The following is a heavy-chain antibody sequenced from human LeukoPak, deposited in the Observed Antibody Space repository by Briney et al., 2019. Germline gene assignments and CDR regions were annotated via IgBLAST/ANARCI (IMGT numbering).Heavy chain of an antibody. CDR2: INPSGGST. D-gene: IGHD7-27*01. V-gene: IGHV1-46*03. J-gene: IGHJ4*02. CDR3: APAKLGIFILDY. CDR1: GYTFTSYY. Sequence: ASVKVSCKASGYTFTSYYMHWARHAPGQGLEWMGIINPSGGSTSYAQKFQGRVTMTRDTSTSTVYMELSSLRSEDTAVYYCAPAKLGIFILDYWGQGTLVTVSS.